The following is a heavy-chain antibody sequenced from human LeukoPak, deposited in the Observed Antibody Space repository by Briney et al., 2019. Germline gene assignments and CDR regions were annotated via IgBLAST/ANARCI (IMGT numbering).Heavy chain of an antibody. J-gene: IGHJ4*02. CDR1: GGSISSYY. V-gene: IGHV4-59*01. Sequence: PSETLSLTCTVSGGSISSYYWSWIRQPPGKGLEWIGYIYYSGSTNYNPSLKSRVTISVETSKNQFSLKLSSVTAADTAVYYCARTVRLVTTDYWGQGTLVTVSS. CDR3: ARTVRLVTTDY. D-gene: IGHD4-23*01. CDR2: IYYSGST.